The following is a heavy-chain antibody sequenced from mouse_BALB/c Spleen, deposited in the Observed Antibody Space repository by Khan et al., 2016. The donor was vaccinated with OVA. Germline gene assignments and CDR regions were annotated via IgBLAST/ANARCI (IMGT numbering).Heavy chain of an antibody. Sequence: VKLLESGAELARPGASVKMSCKASGYTFTSYTIHWIKKRPGQGLEWIGYINPSNGYTNYNQKFKDKATLTTDKSSTTAYLKLSSLTSDDSAVYNCVRDGAYHRNDGWFAYWGQGTLVTVSA. CDR3: VRDGAYHRNDGWFAY. V-gene: IGHV1-4*01. J-gene: IGHJ3*01. CDR1: GYTFTSYT. CDR2: INPSNGYT. D-gene: IGHD2-14*01.